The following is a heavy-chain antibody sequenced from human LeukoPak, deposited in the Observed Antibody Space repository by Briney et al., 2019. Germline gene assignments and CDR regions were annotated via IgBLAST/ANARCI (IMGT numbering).Heavy chain of an antibody. V-gene: IGHV3-53*05. D-gene: IGHD2-15*01. CDR1: GFSVSSKY. J-gene: IGHJ4*02. CDR2: IYYDGST. CDR3: VRDDGGSPYDY. Sequence: QAGGSLRLSCAASGFSVSSKYMSWVRQAPGKGLEWVAVIYYDGSTSYADSVRGRSTISRDNSKNTVSLQMNTRRVEDTAVYYCVRDDGGSPYDYWGQGTLVTVSS.